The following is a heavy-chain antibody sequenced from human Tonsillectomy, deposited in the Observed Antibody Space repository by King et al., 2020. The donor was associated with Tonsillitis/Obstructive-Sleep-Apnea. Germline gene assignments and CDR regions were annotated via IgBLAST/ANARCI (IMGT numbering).Heavy chain of an antibody. CDR1: GFTFSDFY. CDR3: AGSTSFEVVPRLDP. D-gene: IGHD3-3*01. V-gene: IGHV3-11*05. CDR2: IRRSGTYI. Sequence: VQLVESGGGLVKPGGSLRLSCAASGFTFSDFYMTWIRQAPGKGLEWVAQIRRSGTYINYADSVKGRITVSRDNAKNALYVLMNSLRAEDTAVYYCAGSTSFEVVPRLDPWGQGTLVTVSS. J-gene: IGHJ5*02.